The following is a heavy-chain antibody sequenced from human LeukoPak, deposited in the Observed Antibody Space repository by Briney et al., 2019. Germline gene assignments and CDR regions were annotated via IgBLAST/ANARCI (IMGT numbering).Heavy chain of an antibody. CDR3: ASGKYYYGSGPFDY. J-gene: IGHJ4*02. D-gene: IGHD3-10*01. Sequence: PGGSLRLSCAASGFTFSSYSMNWVRQAPGKGLEWVSYISSSSSAIYYADSVKGRFTISRDNAKNSLYLQMNSLRDEDTAVYYCASGKYYYGSGPFDYWGQGTLVTVSS. CDR2: ISSSSSAI. V-gene: IGHV3-48*02. CDR1: GFTFSSYS.